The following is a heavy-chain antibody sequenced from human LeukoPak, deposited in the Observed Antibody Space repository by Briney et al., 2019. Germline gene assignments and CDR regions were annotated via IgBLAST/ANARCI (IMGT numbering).Heavy chain of an antibody. CDR1: GFTFSSYG. V-gene: IGHV3-30*03. Sequence: PGGSLRLSCAASGFTFSSYGMHWVRQAPGKGLEWVAVISYDGSNKYYADSVKGRFTISRDNSKNTLYLQMNSLRAEDTTVYYCASPSTVTTHYFDYWGQGTLVTVSS. CDR2: ISYDGSNK. J-gene: IGHJ4*02. D-gene: IGHD4-17*01. CDR3: ASPSTVTTHYFDY.